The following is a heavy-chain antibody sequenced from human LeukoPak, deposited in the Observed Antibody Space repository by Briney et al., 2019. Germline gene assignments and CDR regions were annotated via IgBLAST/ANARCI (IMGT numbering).Heavy chain of an antibody. D-gene: IGHD3-10*01. J-gene: IGHJ6*02. V-gene: IGHV4-59*08. Sequence: PSETLSLTCTVSGGSISNYYWSWIRQPPGKGLEWIGYIFYRGSSNYNPSLKSRVTISVDTSKNQFSLKLGSVTAADTAVHYCARHGSYYYASGSRHYYYGMDVWGQGTTVTVSS. CDR1: GGSISNYY. CDR2: IFYRGSS. CDR3: ARHGSYYYASGSRHYYYGMDV.